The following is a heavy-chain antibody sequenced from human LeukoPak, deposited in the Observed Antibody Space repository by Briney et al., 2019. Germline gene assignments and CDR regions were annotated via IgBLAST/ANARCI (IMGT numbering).Heavy chain of an antibody. D-gene: IGHD4-11*01. J-gene: IGHJ3*02. CDR1: GGSFSGYY. V-gene: IGHV4-34*01. CDR2: INHSGST. CDR3: AIEGDYSGAFDI. Sequence: SETLSLTCAVYGGSFSGYYWSWIRQPPGKGLEWIGEINHSGSTNYNPSLKSRVTISVDTSKNQFSLKLGSVTAADTAVYYCAIEGDYSGAFDIWGQGTMVTVSS.